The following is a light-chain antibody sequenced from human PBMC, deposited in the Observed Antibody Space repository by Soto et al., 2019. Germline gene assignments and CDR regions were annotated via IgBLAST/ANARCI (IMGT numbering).Light chain of an antibody. CDR2: DTT. V-gene: IGLV7-46*01. CDR3: LLHYSGGRRV. Sequence: QAVVTQEPSVTVSPGGTVTLTCGSSTGAVTSDRYPYWFQQQPGQVPRALIFDTTNTHSWTPARFSGPLLGDKAALTLSGAQPEDEADYYCLLHYSGGRRVFGGGTKLTVL. CDR1: TGAVTSDRY. J-gene: IGLJ3*02.